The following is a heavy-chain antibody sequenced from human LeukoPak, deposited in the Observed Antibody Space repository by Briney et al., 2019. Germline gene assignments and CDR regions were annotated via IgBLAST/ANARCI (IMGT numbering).Heavy chain of an antibody. Sequence: ASENLSLTCAVYGGSSSGYYWSWIRQPPGKGLEWIGEINHSGSTNYNPSLKSRVTISVDTSKNQFSLKLSSVTAADTAVYYCARGINARGWFDPWGQGTLVTVSS. CDR1: GGSSSGYY. CDR3: ARGINARGWFDP. CDR2: INHSGST. J-gene: IGHJ5*02. V-gene: IGHV4-34*01.